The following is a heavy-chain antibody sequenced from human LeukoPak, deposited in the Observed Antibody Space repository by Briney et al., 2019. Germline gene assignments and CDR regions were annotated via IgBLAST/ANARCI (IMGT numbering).Heavy chain of an antibody. V-gene: IGHV3-21*01. CDR2: ISSSSSYI. D-gene: IGHD6-13*01. J-gene: IGHJ3*02. CDR1: GFTFSSYS. CDR3: ARDLSIAAADAFDI. Sequence: GGSLRLSCAASGFTFSSYSMNWVRQAPGKGLKWVSSISSSSSYIYYADSVKGRFTISRDNAKNSLYLQMNSLRAEDTAVYYCARDLSIAAADAFDIWGQGTMVTVSS.